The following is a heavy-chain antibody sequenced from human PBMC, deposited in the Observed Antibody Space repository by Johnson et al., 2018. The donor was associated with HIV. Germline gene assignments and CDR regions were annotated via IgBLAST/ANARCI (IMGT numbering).Heavy chain of an antibody. J-gene: IGHJ3*02. CDR2: ISYDGSNK. Sequence: QVQLVESGGGVVQPGRSLRLSCAASGFTFSSYGMHWVRQAPGKGLEWVAVISYDGSNKYYADSVKGRFTISRDNSKNTLYLQMNSLRAEDTALYYCARVRTAAGFDAFDIWGQGTMVTVSS. V-gene: IGHV3-30*03. CDR1: GFTFSSYG. D-gene: IGHD6-13*01. CDR3: ARVRTAAGFDAFDI.